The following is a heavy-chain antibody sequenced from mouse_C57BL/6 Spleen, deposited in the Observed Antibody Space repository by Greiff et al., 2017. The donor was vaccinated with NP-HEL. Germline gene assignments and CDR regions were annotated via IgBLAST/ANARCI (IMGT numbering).Heavy chain of an antibody. CDR2: IYPGDGDT. CDR1: GYAFSSYW. D-gene: IGHD1-1*01. V-gene: IGHV1-80*01. Sequence: QVQLKQSGAELVKPGASVKISCKASGYAFSSYWMNWVKQRPGKGLEWIGQIYPGDGDTNYNGKFKGKATLTADKSSSTAYMQLSSLTSEDSAVYFCARSTVVANYAKDYWGQGTSVTVSS. J-gene: IGHJ4*01. CDR3: ARSTVVANYAKDY.